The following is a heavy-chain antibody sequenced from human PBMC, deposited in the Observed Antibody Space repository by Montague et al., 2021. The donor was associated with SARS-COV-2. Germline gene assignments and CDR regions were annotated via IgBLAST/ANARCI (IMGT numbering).Heavy chain of an antibody. D-gene: IGHD2-2*01. Sequence: SLSLSCAASGFTFSSYGIPWVRQAPGKGLEWVAVISYDGSNKHYADSVKGRFTISRDNSKNTLYLQMNSLRAEDTAVYYCAKDQGDCSSSRCFRGWTYYYYGMDVWGQETTVTVSS. V-gene: IGHV3-30*18. CDR2: ISYDGSNK. CDR1: GFTFSSYG. J-gene: IGHJ6*02. CDR3: AKDQGDCSSSRCFRGWTYYYYGMDV.